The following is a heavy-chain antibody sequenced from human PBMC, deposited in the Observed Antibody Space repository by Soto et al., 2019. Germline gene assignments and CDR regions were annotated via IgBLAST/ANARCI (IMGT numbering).Heavy chain of an antibody. CDR2: ISAHNGNT. V-gene: IGHV1-18*01. Sequence: QVHLVQSGAEVKKSGASVKVSCKGSGYDFTTYGITWVRQAPGQGLEWMAWISAHNGNTDYAQKRQGKVTVTRDTYTSTAYMELRSMRADATAVYYCERGRYGDYWGQGALVTVSS. CDR3: ERGRYGDY. D-gene: IGHD1-1*01. CDR1: GYDFTTYG. J-gene: IGHJ4*02.